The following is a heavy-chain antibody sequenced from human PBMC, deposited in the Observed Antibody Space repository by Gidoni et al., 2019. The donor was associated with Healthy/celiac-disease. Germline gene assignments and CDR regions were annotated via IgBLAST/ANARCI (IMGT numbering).Heavy chain of an antibody. V-gene: IGHV4-4*02. J-gene: IGHJ3*02. CDR3: ARRGGDSGYLDAFDI. D-gene: IGHD5-12*01. CDR1: GGSISSSNW. Sequence: QVQLQESGPGLVKPSGTLSLTCAVSGGSISSSNWWSWVRQPPGKGLEWIGEIYHSGRTNYNPSLKSRVTISVDKSKNQFSLKLSSVPAADTAVYYCARRGGDSGYLDAFDIWGQGTMVTVSS. CDR2: IYHSGRT.